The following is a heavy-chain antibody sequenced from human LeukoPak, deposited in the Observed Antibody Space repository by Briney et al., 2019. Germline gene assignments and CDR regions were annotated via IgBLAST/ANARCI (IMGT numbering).Heavy chain of an antibody. V-gene: IGHV3-23*01. J-gene: IGHJ4*02. CDR1: GFTFSSSA. CDR2: ISNNGGYT. Sequence: PGGSRRLSWAASGFTFSSSAMSWFRQAPGKGLEWVSAISNNGGYTYYADSVQGRFTISRDNSKSTLCLQMNSLRAEDTAVYYCAKQLGYCSDGSCYFPYWGQGTLVTVSS. CDR3: AKQLGYCSDGSCYFPY. D-gene: IGHD2-15*01.